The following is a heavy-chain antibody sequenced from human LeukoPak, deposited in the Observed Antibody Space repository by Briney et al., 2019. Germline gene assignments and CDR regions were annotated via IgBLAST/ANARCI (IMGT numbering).Heavy chain of an antibody. CDR3: ATSRLLKDAFDI. CDR2: INSDGSST. Sequence: GGSLRLSCAASGFTFSSYWMHWVRQAPGKGLVWVSRINSDGSSTYYADSVKGRFTISRDNAKNTLYLQMNSLRAEDMAVYYCATSRLLKDAFDIWGQGTMVTVSS. J-gene: IGHJ3*02. CDR1: GFTFSSYW. V-gene: IGHV3-74*01.